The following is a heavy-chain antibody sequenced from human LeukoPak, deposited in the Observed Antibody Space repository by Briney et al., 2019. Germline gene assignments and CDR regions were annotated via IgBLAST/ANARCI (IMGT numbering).Heavy chain of an antibody. J-gene: IGHJ4*02. CDR3: ARSYSISSEFDY. CDR1: GYSFNSNW. D-gene: IGHD6-6*01. Sequence: GESLKISCKASGYSFNSNWIGWVRQMPGKGLECMGIINPGDSDIRYSPSFQGQVTISADKSITTAYLQWNSLKASDTAIYYCARSYSISSEFDYRGQGTLVTVSS. CDR2: INPGDSDI. V-gene: IGHV5-51*01.